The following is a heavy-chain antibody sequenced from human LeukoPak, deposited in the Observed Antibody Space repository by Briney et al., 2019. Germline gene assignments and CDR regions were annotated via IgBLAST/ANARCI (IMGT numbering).Heavy chain of an antibody. Sequence: SETLSLTCTVSGGSISSYYWSWIRQPPGKGLEWIGYIYYSGSTNYNPSLKSRVTISVDTSKNQFSLKLSSVTAADTAVYYCARVAGWGSYFLGAFDIWGQGTMVTVSS. V-gene: IGHV4-59*12. D-gene: IGHD1-26*01. CDR2: IYYSGST. J-gene: IGHJ3*02. CDR3: ARVAGWGSYFLGAFDI. CDR1: GGSISSYY.